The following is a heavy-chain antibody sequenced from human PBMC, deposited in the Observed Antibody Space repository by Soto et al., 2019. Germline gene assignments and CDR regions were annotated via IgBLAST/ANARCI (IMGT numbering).Heavy chain of an antibody. V-gene: IGHV4-30-4*01. J-gene: IGHJ5*02. Sequence: QVQLQESGPGLVKPSQTLSLPCTVSGGSISSGDYYWVWIRQPPGKVLEWIGYIYYSGSNHYNPSLKSRVTISVDPSKNQCSLKLSSVTAADTAVYYCARVGSGSYWFDPWGQGTLVTVSS. CDR3: ARVGSGSYWFDP. CDR1: GGSISSGDYY. CDR2: IYYSGSN. D-gene: IGHD1-26*01.